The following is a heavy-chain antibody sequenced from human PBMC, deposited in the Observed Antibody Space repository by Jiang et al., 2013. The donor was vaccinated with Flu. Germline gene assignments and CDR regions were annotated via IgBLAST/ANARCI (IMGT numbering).Heavy chain of an antibody. V-gene: IGHV4-61*01. J-gene: IGHJ6*02. CDR3: ARRGGEVALPEVYYYYGMDV. CDR2: IYYSGST. CDR1: GGSVSSGSYY. Sequence: GPGLVKPSETLSLTCTVSGGSVSSGSYYWSWIRQPPGKGLEWIGYIYYSGSTNYNPSLKSRVTISVDTSKNQFSLKLSSVTAADTAVYYCARRGGEVALPEVYYYYGMDVWGQGTTVTVSS. D-gene: IGHD3-16*01.